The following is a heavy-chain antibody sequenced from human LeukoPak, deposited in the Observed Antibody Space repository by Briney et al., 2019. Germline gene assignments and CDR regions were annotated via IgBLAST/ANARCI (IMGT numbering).Heavy chain of an antibody. CDR1: GGSISSSSYY. J-gene: IGHJ5*02. D-gene: IGHD6-13*01. CDR3: ARSRQQLVLWFDP. Sequence: PSETLSLTCTVSGGSISSSSYYWGWIRQPPGKGLDWIGSIYYSGSTYYNPSLKSRVTISVDTSKNQFSLKLSSVTAADTAVYYCARSRQQLVLWFDPWGQGTLVTVSS. V-gene: IGHV4-39*01. CDR2: IYYSGST.